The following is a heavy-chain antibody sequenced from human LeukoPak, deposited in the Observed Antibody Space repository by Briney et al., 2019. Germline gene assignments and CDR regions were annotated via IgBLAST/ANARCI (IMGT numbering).Heavy chain of an antibody. V-gene: IGHV4-34*01. CDR3: AREPIDSSGWSGTFDY. Sequence: SETLSLTCAVYGGSFSGYYWTWIRQPPGKGLEWIGEINHSGSTNYNPSLKSRLTVSVDTSKNQFSLKLSSVTAADTAVYYCAREPIDSSGWSGTFDYWCQGTLVTVSS. J-gene: IGHJ4*02. CDR1: GGSFSGYY. D-gene: IGHD6-19*01. CDR2: INHSGST.